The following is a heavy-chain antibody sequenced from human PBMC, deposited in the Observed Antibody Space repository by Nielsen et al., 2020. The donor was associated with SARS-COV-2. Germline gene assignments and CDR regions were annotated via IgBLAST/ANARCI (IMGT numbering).Heavy chain of an antibody. CDR2: IIPILGIA. Sequence: SSVQVSRKASVCTFSSYAIRWVRQAPGQGLEWMGRIIPILGIANYAQKFQGRVTITADKSTSTAYMELSSLRSEDTAVYYCARGLWGSDAFDIWGQGTMVTVSS. CDR3: ARGLWGSDAFDI. D-gene: IGHD7-27*01. CDR1: VCTFSSYA. J-gene: IGHJ3*02. V-gene: IGHV1-69*04.